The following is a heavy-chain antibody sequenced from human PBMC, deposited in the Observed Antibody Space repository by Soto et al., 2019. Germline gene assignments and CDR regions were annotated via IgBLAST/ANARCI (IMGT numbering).Heavy chain of an antibody. CDR2: ISGGGDET. CDR3: VKDGEAYNGVWDYFDR. CDR1: GFTFRNYA. Sequence: EVQLLESGGGWVQPGGSLRLSCAASGFTFRNYAMTWVRQAPGKGLDGVAGISGGGDETYNADSVKGRFTISRDNSKNTLFLQMNNLRAEDTAIYYCVKDGEAYNGVWDYFDRWGQGILITVSS. D-gene: IGHD3-16*01. J-gene: IGHJ4*02. V-gene: IGHV3-23*01.